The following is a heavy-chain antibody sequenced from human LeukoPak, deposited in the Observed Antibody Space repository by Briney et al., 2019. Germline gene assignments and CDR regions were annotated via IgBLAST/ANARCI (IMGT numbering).Heavy chain of an antibody. CDR2: ISSGSSTI. Sequence: GGSLRLYCAASGFTFSSYSMNWVRQAPGKGLEWFSYISSGSSTIYYADSVKGRFTISRDNAKNSLYVQMNSLRAEDTAVYYCASSTASRAFDMWGQGTMVTVSS. CDR3: ASSTASRAFDM. CDR1: GFTFSSYS. D-gene: IGHD3-3*02. J-gene: IGHJ3*02. V-gene: IGHV3-48*01.